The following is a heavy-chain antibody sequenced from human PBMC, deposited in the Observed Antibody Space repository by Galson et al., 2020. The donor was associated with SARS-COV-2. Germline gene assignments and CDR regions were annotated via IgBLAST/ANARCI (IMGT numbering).Heavy chain of an antibody. Sequence: GGSLRLSCAASGFTFSNYAMTWVRQAPGKGLEWVSGISKSGNSTYHADSIKGRFTISRDSSKNTLYLQMNTLRVEDTAVYYCAKVGKDHGSWRLTLDYWGQGTLVTVSS. CDR1: GFTFSNYA. V-gene: IGHV3-23*01. J-gene: IGHJ4*02. CDR3: AKVGKDHGSWRLTLDY. CDR2: ISKSGNST. D-gene: IGHD3-10*01.